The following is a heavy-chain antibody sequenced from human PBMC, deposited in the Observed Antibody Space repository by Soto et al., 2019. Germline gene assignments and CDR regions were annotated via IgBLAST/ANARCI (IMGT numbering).Heavy chain of an antibody. CDR1: GGSISSGGYY. J-gene: IGHJ5*02. CDR2: IYYSGST. Sequence: SETLSLTCTVSGGSISSGGYYWSWIRQHPGKGLEWIGYIYYSGSTYYNPSLKSRVTISVDTSKNRFSLKLSSVTAADTAVYYCARAFGYSGYDYGNNWFNPWGQGTLVTVSS. CDR3: ARAFGYSGYDYGNNWFNP. D-gene: IGHD5-12*01. V-gene: IGHV4-31*03.